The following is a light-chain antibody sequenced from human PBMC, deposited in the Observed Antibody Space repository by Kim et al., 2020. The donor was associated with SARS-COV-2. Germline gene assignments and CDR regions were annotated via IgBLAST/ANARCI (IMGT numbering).Light chain of an antibody. CDR2: WAS. Sequence: DIVMFQSPDSLAVSLGERATINCKSSQSVLYSSNNKNYLAWYQQKPGQPPKLLIYWASTRESGVPDRFSGSGSGTDFTLTISSLQAEDVAVYYCQQYYNTPLTFGGGTKVDIK. CDR1: QSVLYSSNNKNY. CDR3: QQYYNTPLT. J-gene: IGKJ4*01. V-gene: IGKV4-1*01.